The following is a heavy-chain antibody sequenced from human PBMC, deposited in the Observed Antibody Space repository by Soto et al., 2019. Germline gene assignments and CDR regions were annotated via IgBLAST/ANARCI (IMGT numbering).Heavy chain of an antibody. Sequence: GGSLRLSCAASGFTFRSFGMHWVRQAPGKGLEWVAIAWYDGNNKYYADSVKGRFTISRDNSKNTLYLEMNSLRAEDTAVYYCARDNGWNYGNYYYYGMDVWGQGTTVTVSS. D-gene: IGHD1-7*01. J-gene: IGHJ6*02. CDR3: ARDNGWNYGNYYYYGMDV. V-gene: IGHV3-33*01. CDR2: AWYDGNNK. CDR1: GFTFRSFG.